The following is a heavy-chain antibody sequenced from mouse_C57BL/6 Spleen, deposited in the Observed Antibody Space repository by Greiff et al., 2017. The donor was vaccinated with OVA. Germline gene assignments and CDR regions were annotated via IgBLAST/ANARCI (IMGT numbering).Heavy chain of an antibody. CDR2: ISSGGSYL. J-gene: IGHJ3*01. CDR1: GFTFSSYG. Sequence: EVQLVESGGDLVKPGGSLKLSCAASGFTFSSYGMSWVRQTPDKRLEWVATISSGGSYLYYPDSVKGRFTISRDNAKTTLYLQRRSLKAEDTAMCDCARDEDGYWFAYWGQGTLVTVSA. CDR3: ARDEDGYWFAY. D-gene: IGHD2-3*01. V-gene: IGHV5-6*01.